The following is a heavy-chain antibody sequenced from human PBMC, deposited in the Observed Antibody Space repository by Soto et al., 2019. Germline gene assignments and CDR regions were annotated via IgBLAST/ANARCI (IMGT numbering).Heavy chain of an antibody. CDR2: IKQDGSEK. Sequence: EVQLVESGGGLVQPGGSLRLSCAASGFTFSSYWMSWVRQAPGKGLEWVANIKQDGSEKYYVDSVKGRFTISRDNAKNSLYLQMNSLRAEDTAVYYCARDVRFLEWLLPNDSYGMDVWGQGTTVTVSS. J-gene: IGHJ6*02. D-gene: IGHD3-3*01. CDR1: GFTFSSYW. CDR3: ARDVRFLEWLLPNDSYGMDV. V-gene: IGHV3-7*03.